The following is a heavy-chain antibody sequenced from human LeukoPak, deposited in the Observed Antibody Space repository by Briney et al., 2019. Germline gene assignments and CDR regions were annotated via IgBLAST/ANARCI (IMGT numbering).Heavy chain of an antibody. CDR1: GFTFDDYG. D-gene: IGHD3-16*02. CDR3: ARANGLLWGSYRYPFVY. V-gene: IGHV3-20*04. CDR2: INWNGGST. J-gene: IGHJ4*02. Sequence: GGSLRLSCAASGFTFDDYGMSWVRQAPGKGLEWVSGINWNGGSTGYADSVKGRFTISRDNAKNSLYLQMNSLRAEDTALYYCARANGLLWGSYRYPFVYWGQGTLVTVSS.